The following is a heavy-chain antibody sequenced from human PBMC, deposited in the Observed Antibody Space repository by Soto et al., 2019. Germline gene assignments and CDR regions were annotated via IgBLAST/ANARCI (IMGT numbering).Heavy chain of an antibody. CDR1: GGSFSGYY. Sequence: QVQLQQWGAGLLKPSETLSLTCAVYGGSFSGYYWTWIRQPPGTGLEWIGEINHSGSTNYNPSLKSRVTLSVDTSKNQFSLKLTSVPAADTAVYYCARDKITSLFEYWGQGTLVTVSS. J-gene: IGHJ4*02. CDR2: INHSGST. CDR3: ARDKITSLFEY. V-gene: IGHV4-34*01. D-gene: IGHD3-10*01.